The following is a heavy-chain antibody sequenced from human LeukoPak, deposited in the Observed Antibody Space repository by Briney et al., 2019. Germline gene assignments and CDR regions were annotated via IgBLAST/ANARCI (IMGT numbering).Heavy chain of an antibody. CDR1: GYSFTSYW. CDR2: IDPSDSYT. Sequence: GESPKISCKGSGYSFTSYWISWVRQMPGKGLEWRGRIDPSDSYTNYSPSFQGHVTISADKSISTAYLQWSSLKASDTAMYYCARYGSGSYPFDYWGQGTLVTVSS. J-gene: IGHJ4*02. D-gene: IGHD3-10*01. CDR3: ARYGSGSYPFDY. V-gene: IGHV5-10-1*01.